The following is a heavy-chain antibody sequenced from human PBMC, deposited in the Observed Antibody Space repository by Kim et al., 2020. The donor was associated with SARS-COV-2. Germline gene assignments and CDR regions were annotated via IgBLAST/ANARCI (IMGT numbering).Heavy chain of an antibody. Sequence: ASVKVSCKASGYTFTSYYMHWVRQAPGQGLEWMGIINPSGGSTSYAQKFQGRVTMTRDTSTSTVYMELSSLRSEDTAVYYCASTLMGGSGSYPFDYWGQGTLVTVSS. CDR3: ASTLMGGSGSYPFDY. V-gene: IGHV1-46*01. CDR2: INPSGGST. D-gene: IGHD3-10*01. CDR1: GYTFTSYY. J-gene: IGHJ4*02.